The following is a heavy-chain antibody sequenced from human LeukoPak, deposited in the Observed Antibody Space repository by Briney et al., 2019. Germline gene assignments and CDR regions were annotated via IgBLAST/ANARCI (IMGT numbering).Heavy chain of an antibody. CDR3: ARDYYDSSGYYYAAFDI. D-gene: IGHD3-22*01. CDR2: ISSSSSYI. V-gene: IGHV3-21*01. CDR1: GFTFSDHY. Sequence: PGGSLRLSCAASGFTFSDHYMDWVRQAPGKGLEWVPSISSSSSYIYYADSVKGRFTISRDNAKNSLYLQMNSLRAEDTAVYYCARDYYDSSGYYYAAFDIWGQGTMVTVSS. J-gene: IGHJ3*02.